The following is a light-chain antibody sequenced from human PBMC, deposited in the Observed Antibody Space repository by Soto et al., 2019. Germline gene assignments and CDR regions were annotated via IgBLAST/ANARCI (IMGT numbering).Light chain of an antibody. Sequence: DVQMTQSPSSVSASVGDRVTITCRASEGMSTWLAWYQQKPGKAPKLPIYAASSLQSGVPSRFSGRGSGTDFTLTISSLQPEDFATYCCQPANSSPPIASGQGTLLE. CDR2: AAS. V-gene: IGKV1D-12*01. J-gene: IGKJ5*01. CDR1: EGMSTW. CDR3: QPANSSPPIA.